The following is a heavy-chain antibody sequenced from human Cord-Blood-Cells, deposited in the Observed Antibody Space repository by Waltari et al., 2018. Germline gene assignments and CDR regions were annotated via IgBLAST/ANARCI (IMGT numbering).Heavy chain of an antibody. J-gene: IGHJ4*02. CDR2: IYYRGST. D-gene: IGHD2-21*02. Sequence: QLQLQESGPGLVKPSETLSLTCTVSGGSISSSSYYWGWIRQPPGKGLEWIGSIYYRGSTYYNPSLKSRVTISVDTSKNQFSLKLSSVTAADTAVYYCASHRGAYCGGDCYYFDYWGQGTLVTVSS. V-gene: IGHV4-39*01. CDR1: GGSISSSSYY. CDR3: ASHRGAYCGGDCYYFDY.